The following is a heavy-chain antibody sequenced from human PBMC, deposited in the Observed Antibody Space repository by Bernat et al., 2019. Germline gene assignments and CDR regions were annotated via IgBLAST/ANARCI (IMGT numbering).Heavy chain of an antibody. Sequence: EVQLVESGGGLVKPGGSLRLSCAASGFSFSNAWMNWVRQAPGKGLESVGRIKSKTVGGTTDYAAPVKGRFTISRDDSKNNRYLQMDSLETEDTAVCDCTSAGTTGTGFRFWGQGTLVTVSS. CDR3: TSAGTTGTGFRF. J-gene: IGHJ4*02. V-gene: IGHV3-15*07. D-gene: IGHD1-1*01. CDR2: IKSKTVGGTT. CDR1: GFSFSNAW.